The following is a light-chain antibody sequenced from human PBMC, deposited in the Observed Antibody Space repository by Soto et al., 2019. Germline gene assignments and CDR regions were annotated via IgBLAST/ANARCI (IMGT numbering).Light chain of an antibody. CDR2: AAS. J-gene: IGKJ1*01. CDR3: QQSFTIPT. CDR1: QSISKY. V-gene: IGKV1-39*01. Sequence: DIQMTQSPSSLSASVGDKVTITCRASQSISKYLNWYQQKPGKGPELLISAASGLQSGVPSRFTGRVSGTHFTLTISSLQPEDFATYYCQQSFTIPTFGQGNKVEMK.